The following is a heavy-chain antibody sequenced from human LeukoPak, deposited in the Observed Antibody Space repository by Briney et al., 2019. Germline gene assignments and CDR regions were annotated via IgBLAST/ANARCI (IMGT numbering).Heavy chain of an antibody. CDR1: GFTFSGSA. V-gene: IGHV3-73*01. J-gene: IGHJ4*02. CDR3: AKVAGDGYNLLFDY. Sequence: GGSLRLSCAASGFTFSGSATHWVRQASGKGLEWVGRIRSKANSYATAYAASVKGRFTISRDNSKNTLYLQMNSLRAEDTAVYYCAKVAGDGYNLLFDYWGQGTLVTVSS. D-gene: IGHD5-24*01. CDR2: IRSKANSYAT.